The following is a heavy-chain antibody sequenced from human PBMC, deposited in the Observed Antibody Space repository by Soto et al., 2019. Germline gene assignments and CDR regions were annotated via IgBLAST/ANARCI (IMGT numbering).Heavy chain of an antibody. D-gene: IGHD2-8*02. V-gene: IGHV4-30-2*01. J-gene: IGHJ4*02. CDR1: GGSISSGGYS. CDR2: IYHSGST. CDR3: ARDKITGLFDY. Sequence: SETLSLTCTVSGGSISSGGYSWSWIRQPPGKGLEWIGYIYHSGSTYYNPSLKSRVTISVDTSKNQFSLKLTSVTAADTAVYYCARDKITGLFDYWGQGTLVTVSS.